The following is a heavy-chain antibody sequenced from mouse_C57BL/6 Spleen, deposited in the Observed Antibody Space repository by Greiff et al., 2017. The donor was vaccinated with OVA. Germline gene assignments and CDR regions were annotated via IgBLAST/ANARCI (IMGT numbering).Heavy chain of an antibody. Sequence: QVQLQQSGPELVKPGPSVTISCKASGYAFSSYWMNWVKQRPGKGLEWIGQIYPGDGDTNYTGKFKGKATLTADNSSSTAYMQLSSLTAEDSAVYFCARSTQVYAMDYWGQGTSVTVSS. CDR2: IYPGDGDT. D-gene: IGHD3-2*02. V-gene: IGHV1-80*01. CDR3: ARSTQVYAMDY. J-gene: IGHJ4*01. CDR1: GYAFSSYW.